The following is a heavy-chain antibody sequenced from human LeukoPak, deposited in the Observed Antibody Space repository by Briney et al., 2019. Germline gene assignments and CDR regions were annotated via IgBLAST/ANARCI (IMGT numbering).Heavy chain of an antibody. D-gene: IGHD5-18*01. CDR1: GGSISSYY. CDR2: IYYSGST. V-gene: IGHV4-59*08. Sequence: SSETLSLTCTVSGGSISSYYWSWIRQPPGKGLEWIGYIYYSGSTNYNPSLKSRVTISVDTSKNQFSLKLSSVTAADTAVYYCARHLSRGYSYGLSYLDYYYGMDVWGQGTTVTVSS. CDR3: ARHLSRGYSYGLSYLDYYYGMDV. J-gene: IGHJ6*02.